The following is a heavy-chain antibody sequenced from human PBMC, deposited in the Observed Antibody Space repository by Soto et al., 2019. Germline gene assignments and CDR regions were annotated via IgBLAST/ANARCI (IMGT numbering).Heavy chain of an antibody. V-gene: IGHV3-74*01. J-gene: IGHJ4*02. CDR2: INSDGSST. CDR3: AREGDYYDSSGYSRPIDY. Sequence: EVQLVESGGGLVQPGGSLRLSCAASGFTFSSYWMHWVRQAPGKVLVWVSRINSDGSSTSYADSVKGRFTISRDNAKNPLYLQMNSLRAEDTAVYYCAREGDYYDSSGYSRPIDYWGQGTLVTVSS. D-gene: IGHD3-22*01. CDR1: GFTFSSYW.